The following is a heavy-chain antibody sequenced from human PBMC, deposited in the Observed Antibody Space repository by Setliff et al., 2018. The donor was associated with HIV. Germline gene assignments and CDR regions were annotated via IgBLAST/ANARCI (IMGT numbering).Heavy chain of an antibody. CDR1: GYSISSNFL. CDR3: ARHDCGGNCDINWFDP. CDR2: IHHAGST. Sequence: PSETLSLTCAVSGYSISSNFLWGWVRQPPGQGLEWIGSIHHAGSTYYNPSLKSRVRISLDTSKNQFSLKLSSVTAADTAVYYCARHDCGGNCDINWFDPWGRGTLVTSPQ. J-gene: IGHJ5*02. D-gene: IGHD2-21*02. V-gene: IGHV4-38-2*01.